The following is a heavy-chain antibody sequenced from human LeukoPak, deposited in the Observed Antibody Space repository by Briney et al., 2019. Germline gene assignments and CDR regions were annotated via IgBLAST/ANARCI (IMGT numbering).Heavy chain of an antibody. J-gene: IGHJ4*02. CDR3: ARGKYGGYFIDY. Sequence: GGSLRLSCAASGFTFSSYAMSWVRLAPGKGLEWLSAISGSGGSTYYADSVKGRFTISRDNSKNTLYLQMNSLRAEDTAVYYCARGKYGGYFIDYWGQGTLVTVSS. V-gene: IGHV3-23*01. CDR1: GFTFSSYA. CDR2: ISGSGGST. D-gene: IGHD5-12*01.